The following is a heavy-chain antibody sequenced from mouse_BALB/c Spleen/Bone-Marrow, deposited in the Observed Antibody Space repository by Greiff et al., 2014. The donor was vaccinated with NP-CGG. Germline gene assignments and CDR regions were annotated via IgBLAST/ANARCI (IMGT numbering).Heavy chain of an antibody. CDR1: GYTFSNYW. D-gene: IGHD3-1*01. V-gene: IGHV1-5*01. CDR2: IHPGNSDT. CDR3: TTLARNNFDY. J-gene: IGHJ2*01. Sequence: VQLQQSGTVLARPGAAVKMSCKASGYTFSNYWMHWIKQRPGQGLEWIGTIHPGNSDTTYNQKFKGKAKLTAVTSSSTAYLEHISLTNEDAAVYYCTTLARNNFDYWGQGTTLTVSS.